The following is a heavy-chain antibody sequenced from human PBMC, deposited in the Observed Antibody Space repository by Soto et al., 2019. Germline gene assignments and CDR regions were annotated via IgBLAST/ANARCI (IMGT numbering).Heavy chain of an antibody. CDR3: ARVVSYYDSSGYDGQFDY. CDR1: GGSISSYY. J-gene: IGHJ4*02. D-gene: IGHD3-22*01. Sequence: SETLSLTCTVSGGSISSYYWSWIRQPPGKGLEWIGYIYYSGSTNYNPSLKSRVTISVDTSKNQFSLKLSSVTAADMAVYYCARVVSYYDSSGYDGQFDYWGQGTLVTVSS. V-gene: IGHV4-59*01. CDR2: IYYSGST.